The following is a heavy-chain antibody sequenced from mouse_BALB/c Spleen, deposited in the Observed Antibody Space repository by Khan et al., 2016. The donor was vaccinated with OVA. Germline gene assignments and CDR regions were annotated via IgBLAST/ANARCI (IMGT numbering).Heavy chain of an antibody. CDR2: IRYSGTT. J-gene: IGHJ1*01. V-gene: IGHV3-2*02. CDR1: GSSISSGYA. D-gene: IGHD1-1*01. CDR3: ARNNNWYFDV. Sequence: VQLKQSGPGLVKPSQSLSLPCTVSGSSISSGYAWNWIRQFPGNKLEWMGYIRYSGTTTYNPSLKSRISITRDTSKNQFFLQLNSVTTEDTATYYCARNNNWYFDVWGAGTMVTVSS.